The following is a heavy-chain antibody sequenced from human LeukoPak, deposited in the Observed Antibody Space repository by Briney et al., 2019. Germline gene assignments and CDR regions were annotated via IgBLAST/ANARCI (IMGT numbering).Heavy chain of an antibody. Sequence: GRSLRLSCTASGFAFNTQGMHWVRQAPGKGLEWVAVIWFDGSNKYYADSVKGRFTVSRDNSKNTLYLQMDSLRAEDTAVYYCARDFRKGSYFDLWGRGPLVTVS. CDR2: IWFDGSNK. CDR3: ARDFRKGSYFDL. D-gene: IGHD3-10*01. V-gene: IGHV3-33*01. CDR1: GFAFNTQG. J-gene: IGHJ4*02.